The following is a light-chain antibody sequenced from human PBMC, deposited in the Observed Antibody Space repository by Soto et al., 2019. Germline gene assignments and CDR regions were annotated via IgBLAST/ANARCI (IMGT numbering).Light chain of an antibody. Sequence: DVQMTQSPSSLSASVGDRVTITCRASQDINSYLAWYQQKPGNAPKSLIYAASSLQTGVPSRFSGSESGTDFTITISNLQPEDSATYYCQQYKIYPLTFGGGNMVEIK. CDR2: AAS. V-gene: IGKV1D-16*01. CDR3: QQYKIYPLT. J-gene: IGKJ4*01. CDR1: QDINSY.